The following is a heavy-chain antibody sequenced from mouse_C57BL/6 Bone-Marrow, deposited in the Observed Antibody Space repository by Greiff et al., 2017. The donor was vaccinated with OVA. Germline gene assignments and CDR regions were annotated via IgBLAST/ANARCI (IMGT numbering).Heavy chain of an antibody. V-gene: IGHV5-4*01. J-gene: IGHJ2*01. CDR3: ARVYYYGSFDY. D-gene: IGHD1-1*01. CDR1: GFTFSSYA. CDR2: ISYGGSYT. Sequence: EVQRVESGGGLVKPGGSLKLSCAASGFTFSSYAMSWVRQTPEKRLEWVATISYGGSYTYYPDNVKGRFTISRDNAKNNLYLQMSHLKSEDTAMYDFARVYYYGSFDYWGQGTTLTVSS.